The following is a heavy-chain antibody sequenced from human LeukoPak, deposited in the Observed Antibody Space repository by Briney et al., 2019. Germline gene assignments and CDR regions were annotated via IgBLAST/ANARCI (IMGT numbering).Heavy chain of an antibody. CDR3: ARGRGYSGYDSAGYFDY. Sequence: ASVKVSCKASGGTFSSYAISWVRQAPGQGLECIGGIIPIFGTANYAQKFQGRVTITADESTSTAYMELSSLRSEDTAVYYCARGRGYSGYDSAGYFDYWGQGTLVTVSS. V-gene: IGHV1-69*13. D-gene: IGHD5-12*01. CDR1: GGTFSSYA. J-gene: IGHJ4*02. CDR2: IIPIFGTA.